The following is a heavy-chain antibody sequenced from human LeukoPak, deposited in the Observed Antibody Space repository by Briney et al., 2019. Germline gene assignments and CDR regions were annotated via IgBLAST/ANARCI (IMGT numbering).Heavy chain of an antibody. CDR1: GDTFTSYD. J-gene: IGHJ4*02. CDR3: ARVNYDYVWGSYRPFDY. D-gene: IGHD3-16*02. CDR2: MNPNSGNT. Sequence: ASVKVSCKDAGDTFTSYDINWVRQATGQGLEWMGWMNPNSGNTGYAQKFQGRVTITRNTSISIAYMELSSLRSEDTAVYYCARVNYDYVWGSYRPFDYWGQGTLVTVSS. V-gene: IGHV1-8*03.